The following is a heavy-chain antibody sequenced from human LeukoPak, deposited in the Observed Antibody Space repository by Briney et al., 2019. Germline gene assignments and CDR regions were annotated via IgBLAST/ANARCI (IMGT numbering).Heavy chain of an antibody. CDR3: ARVVRGYCSSTSCYDFRGSYYYYMDV. CDR2: ISSSSSYI. CDR1: GFTFSSYS. V-gene: IGHV3-21*01. D-gene: IGHD2-2*01. J-gene: IGHJ6*03. Sequence: PGGSLRLSCAASGFTFSSYSMNWVRQAPGKGLERVSSISSSSSYIYYADSVKGRFTISRDNAKNSLYLQMNSLRAEDTAVYYCARVVRGYCSSTSCYDFRGSYYYYMDVWGKGTTVTVSS.